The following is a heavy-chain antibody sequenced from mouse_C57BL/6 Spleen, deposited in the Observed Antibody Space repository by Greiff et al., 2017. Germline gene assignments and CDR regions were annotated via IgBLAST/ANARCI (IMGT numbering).Heavy chain of an antibody. J-gene: IGHJ4*01. CDR3: ARGNWDALILYAMDY. V-gene: IGHV1-66*01. Sequence: QVQLQQSGPELVKPGASVKISCKASGYSFTSYYIHWVKQRPGQGLEWIGWIYPGSGNTKYNEKFKGKATLTADTSSSTAYMQLSSLTSEDSAVYYCARGNWDALILYAMDYWGQGTSVTVSS. CDR1: GYSFTSYY. D-gene: IGHD4-1*01. CDR2: IYPGSGNT.